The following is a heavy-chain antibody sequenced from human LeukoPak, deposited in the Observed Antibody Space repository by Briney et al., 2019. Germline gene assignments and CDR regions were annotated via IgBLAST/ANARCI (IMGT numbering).Heavy chain of an antibody. D-gene: IGHD5-12*01. Sequence: ASVKVSCKASGYTFTGYYMHWVRQAPGQGLEWMGWINPNSGNTGYAQKFQGRVTMTRNTSISTAYMELSSLRSEDTAVYYCARASGYSGYDITLYNWFDPWGQGTLVTVSS. CDR3: ARASGYSGYDITLYNWFDP. J-gene: IGHJ5*02. CDR2: INPNSGNT. V-gene: IGHV1-8*02. CDR1: GYTFTGYY.